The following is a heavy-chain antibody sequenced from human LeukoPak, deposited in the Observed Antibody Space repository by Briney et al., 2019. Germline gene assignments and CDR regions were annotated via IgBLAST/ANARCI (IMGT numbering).Heavy chain of an antibody. Sequence: SETLSLTCTVSGGSISSYYWSWIRQPPGKGLERIGYIYYSGSTNYNPSLKSRVTISVDTSKNQFSLKLSSVTAADTAVYYCARVTMVRGVRGPGYYYYGMDVWGQGTTVTVSS. D-gene: IGHD3-10*01. CDR1: GGSISSYY. V-gene: IGHV4-59*01. CDR2: IYYSGST. CDR3: ARVTMVRGVRGPGYYYYGMDV. J-gene: IGHJ6*02.